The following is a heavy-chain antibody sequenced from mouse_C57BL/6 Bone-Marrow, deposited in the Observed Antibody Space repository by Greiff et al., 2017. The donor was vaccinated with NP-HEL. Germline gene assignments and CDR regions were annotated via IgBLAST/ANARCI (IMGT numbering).Heavy chain of an antibody. V-gene: IGHV1-59*01. D-gene: IGHD1-1*01. J-gene: IGHJ3*01. CDR3: ARLAYYGSSPWFAY. CDR1: GYTFTSYW. CDR2: IDPSDSYT. Sequence: QVQLQQPGAELVRPGTSVKLSCKASGYTFTSYWMHWVKQRPGQGLEWIGVIDPSDSYTNYNQKFKGKATLTVDTSSSTAYMQLSSLTSEDSAVYYCARLAYYGSSPWFAYWGQGTLVTVSA.